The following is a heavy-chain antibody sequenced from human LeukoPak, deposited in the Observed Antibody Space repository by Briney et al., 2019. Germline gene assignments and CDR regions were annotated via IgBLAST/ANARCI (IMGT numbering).Heavy chain of an antibody. CDR2: ISSSGSTR. CDR3: ARDTRKPGYSSSWFDY. CDR1: GFTFSYYA. V-gene: IGHV3-11*04. Sequence: GGSLRLSCAASGFTFSYYAMSWVRQAPGKGLEWVSYISSSGSTRFYADSVKGRFTISRDNAKNSLYLQMNSLRAEDTAVYYCARDTRKPGYSSSWFDYWGQGTLVTVSS. D-gene: IGHD6-13*01. J-gene: IGHJ5*01.